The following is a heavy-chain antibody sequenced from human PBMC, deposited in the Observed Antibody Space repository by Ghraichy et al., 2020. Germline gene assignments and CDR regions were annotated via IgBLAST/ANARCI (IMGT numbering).Heavy chain of an antibody. CDR3: ARGRRRFGVVILNWFDP. Sequence: SETLSLTCAVYGGSFSGYYWSWIRQPPGKGLEWIGEINHSGSTNYNPSLKSRVTISVDTSKNQFSLKLSSVTAADTAVYYCARGRRRFGVVILNWFDPWGQGTLVTVSS. CDR1: GGSFSGYY. J-gene: IGHJ5*02. V-gene: IGHV4-34*01. D-gene: IGHD3-3*01. CDR2: INHSGST.